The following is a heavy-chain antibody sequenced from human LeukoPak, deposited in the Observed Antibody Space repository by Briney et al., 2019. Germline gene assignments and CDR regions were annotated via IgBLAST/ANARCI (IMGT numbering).Heavy chain of an antibody. D-gene: IGHD1-26*01. V-gene: IGHV1-69*05. CDR3: ATHSGSYPAFDY. Sequence: ASVKVSCKASGGTFSSYAISWVRQAPGQGLEWMGGIIPIFGTANYAQKFQGRVTITTDESTSTAYMELSSLRSEDTAVYYCATHSGSYPAFDYWGQGTLVTVSS. CDR2: IIPIFGTA. CDR1: GGTFSSYA. J-gene: IGHJ4*02.